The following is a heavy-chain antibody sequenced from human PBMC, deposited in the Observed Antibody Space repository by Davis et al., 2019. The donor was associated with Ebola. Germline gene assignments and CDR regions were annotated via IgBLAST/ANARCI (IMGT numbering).Heavy chain of an antibody. J-gene: IGHJ6*02. CDR1: GGSINSYY. Sequence: SETLSLTCSVSGGSINSYYWSWIRQSPGKGLEWIGYIHYSGSTNYNPSLKSRVTISVDTSKNQFSLKLSSVTAADTAVYYCARDQSIAARYGYYYYYGMDVWGQGTTVTVSS. V-gene: IGHV4-59*01. CDR3: ARDQSIAARYGYYYYYGMDV. CDR2: IHYSGST. D-gene: IGHD6-6*01.